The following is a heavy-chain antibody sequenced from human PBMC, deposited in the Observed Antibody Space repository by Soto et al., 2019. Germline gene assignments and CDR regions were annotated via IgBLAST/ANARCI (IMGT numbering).Heavy chain of an antibody. J-gene: IGHJ5*02. CDR3: ARSVFP. V-gene: IGHV4-31*03. Sequence: QVQLQESGPGLVKPSQTLSLTCTVSGGSISSGGYYWSWTRQHPGKGLEWIGYIYYSGSTSYNPSLKCRVTMSVYTSKNQFSLKLRSVAAADTAVYYCARSVFPWGQGTLVSFSS. CDR2: IYYSGST. CDR1: GGSISSGGYY.